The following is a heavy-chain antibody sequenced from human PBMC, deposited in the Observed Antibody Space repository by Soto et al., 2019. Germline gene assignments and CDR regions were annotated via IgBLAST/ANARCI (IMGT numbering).Heavy chain of an antibody. J-gene: IGHJ3*02. D-gene: IGHD3-9*01. V-gene: IGHV3-15*01. Sequence: EVQLVESGGGLVKPGGSLRLSCAASGFTFSNAWMSWVRQAPGKGLEWVGRIKSKTDGGTTDYAAPVKGRFTISRDDSKNTLYLQMNSLKTEDTAVYYCTTDRRREIHYDILTGYSDAFDIWGQGTMVTVSS. CDR2: IKSKTDGGTT. CDR1: GFTFSNAW. CDR3: TTDRRREIHYDILTGYSDAFDI.